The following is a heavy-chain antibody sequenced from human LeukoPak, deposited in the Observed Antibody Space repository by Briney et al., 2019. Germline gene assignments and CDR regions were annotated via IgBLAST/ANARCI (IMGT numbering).Heavy chain of an antibody. CDR2: ISYDGSNK. CDR1: GFTFSSYG. Sequence: PGGSLRLSCAASGFTFSSYGMHWVRQAPGKGLEWVAVISYDGSNKYYADSVKGRFTICRDNPKNTLYLQMNSLRAEDTAVYYCAKDSGRKLRYFDWLGAFDIWGQGTMVTVSS. V-gene: IGHV3-30*18. CDR3: AKDSGRKLRYFDWLGAFDI. J-gene: IGHJ3*02. D-gene: IGHD3-9*01.